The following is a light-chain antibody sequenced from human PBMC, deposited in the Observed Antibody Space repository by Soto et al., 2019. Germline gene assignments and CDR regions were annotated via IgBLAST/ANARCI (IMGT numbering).Light chain of an antibody. Sequence: DIQMTQSPSTLSASVGDRVTITCRASQSISTWLAWYQQKPGKAPKLLIYDASILESGVPSRFSGSGSATEFTLTLSSLQPDDFATYYCQQYNSFSGVTFGPGTKVDI. V-gene: IGKV1-5*01. J-gene: IGKJ3*01. CDR1: QSISTW. CDR2: DAS. CDR3: QQYNSFSGVT.